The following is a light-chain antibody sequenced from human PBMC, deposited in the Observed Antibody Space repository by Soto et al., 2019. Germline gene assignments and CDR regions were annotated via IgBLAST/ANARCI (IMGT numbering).Light chain of an antibody. CDR3: SSYASGSHVL. Sequence: QSVLTQPASVSGSPGQSITISCTGTNSDIGGYSYVSWYQQYPGKAPKLTVYDVSDGPSGVSNRFSGAKSGNTASLTISGLQAEDEADYYCSSYASGSHVLFGGGTKVTVL. CDR1: NSDIGGYSY. CDR2: DVS. J-gene: IGLJ2*01. V-gene: IGLV2-14*01.